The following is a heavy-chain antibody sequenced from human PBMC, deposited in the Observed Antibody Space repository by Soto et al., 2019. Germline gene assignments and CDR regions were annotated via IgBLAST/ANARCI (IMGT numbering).Heavy chain of an antibody. CDR1: GFAFSNYA. J-gene: IGHJ4*02. CDR2: ISGSGNII. Sequence: EVQLLESGGDLVQPGGSLRLSCAASGFAFSNYAVTWVRQAQGKGLEWVSSISGSGNIIYYADSVKDRFIISRDNSKNTLYLQMNSLRAEDTAVYYCAKDPNGDYIGAFDDWGQGTLVTVSS. V-gene: IGHV3-23*01. D-gene: IGHD4-17*01. CDR3: AKDPNGDYIGAFDD.